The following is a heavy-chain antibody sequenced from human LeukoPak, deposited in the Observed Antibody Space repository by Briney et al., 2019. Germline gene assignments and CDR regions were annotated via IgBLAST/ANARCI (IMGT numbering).Heavy chain of an antibody. CDR2: IIPIFGTA. CDR3: ARGGIAAAGISDDY. J-gene: IGHJ4*02. V-gene: IGHV1-69*05. D-gene: IGHD6-13*01. Sequence: ASVKVSCKVSGYTLTELSMHWVRQAPGQGLEWMGRIIPIFGTANYAQKFQGRVTITTDESTSTAYMELSSLRSEDTAVYYCARGGIAAAGISDDYWGQGTLVTVSS. CDR1: GYTLTELS.